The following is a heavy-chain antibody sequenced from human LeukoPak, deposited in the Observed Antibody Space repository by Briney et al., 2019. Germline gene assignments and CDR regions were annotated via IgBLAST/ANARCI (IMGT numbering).Heavy chain of an antibody. V-gene: IGHV4-38-2*02. Sequence: SETLSLTCTVSGYSISSGYYWGWIRQPPGKGLEWIGSICHSGSTYYNPSLKSRVTISVDTSKNQFSLKLSSVTAADTAVYYCARWVLHFDYRGQGTLVTVSS. CDR1: GYSISSGYY. CDR3: ARWVLHFDY. D-gene: IGHD4-11*01. CDR2: ICHSGST. J-gene: IGHJ4*02.